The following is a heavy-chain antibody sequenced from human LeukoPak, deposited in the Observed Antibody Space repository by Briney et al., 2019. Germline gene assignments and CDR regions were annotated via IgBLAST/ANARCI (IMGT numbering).Heavy chain of an antibody. V-gene: IGHV3-7*01. J-gene: IGHJ4*02. D-gene: IGHD2-15*01. CDR2: IKQDGSEK. Sequence: GGSLRLSCAASGLTFSSYWMSWVRQAPGKGLEWVANIKQDGSEKYYADSVKGRFTISRDNAKNSLYLQMNSLRAEDTAVYYCARDRGISYWGQGTLVTVSS. CDR1: GLTFSSYW. CDR3: ARDRGISY.